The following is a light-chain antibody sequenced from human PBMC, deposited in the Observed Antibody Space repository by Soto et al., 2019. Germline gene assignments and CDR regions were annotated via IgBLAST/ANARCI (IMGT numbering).Light chain of an antibody. J-gene: IGKJ1*01. CDR2: GAS. CDR1: QSVSRN. Sequence: EIVMTQSPATLSVSPGERATLSCRASQSVSRNLAWYQQKPGQAPRLLIYGASTRATGIPARFSGSGSGTEFTLTISSLQSEDFAVYYCQQYNNWPLRTFGQGTKV. CDR3: QQYNNWPLRT. V-gene: IGKV3-15*01.